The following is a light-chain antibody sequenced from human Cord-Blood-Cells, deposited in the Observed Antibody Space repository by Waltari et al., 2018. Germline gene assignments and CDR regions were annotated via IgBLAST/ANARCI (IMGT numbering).Light chain of an antibody. J-gene: IGLJ2*01. Sequence: QSVLTQPPSVSGAPGQRVTISCTGSSPNIGAGYDVHWYQPLPGTAPKLPIYVNSNRPSGVPYRFSGSKSVTSASLATTGLQAEDEADDDCQSYDSSLSAHVVFGGGTKLTVL. CDR1: SPNIGAGYD. V-gene: IGLV1-40*01. CDR3: QSYDSSLSAHVV. CDR2: VNS.